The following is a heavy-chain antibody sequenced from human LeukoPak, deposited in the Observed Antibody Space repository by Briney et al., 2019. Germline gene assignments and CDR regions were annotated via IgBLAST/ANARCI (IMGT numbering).Heavy chain of an antibody. Sequence: GGSLRLSCAASGFTFSSYWMSWVRQAPGKGLEWVANIKQDGSEKNYVDSVKGRFTISRDNAKSSLYLQMNSLRAEDTAVYYCARGIAAAGYYYYGMDVWGQGTTVTVSS. CDR2: IKQDGSEK. V-gene: IGHV3-7*01. J-gene: IGHJ6*02. D-gene: IGHD6-13*01. CDR3: ARGIAAAGYYYYGMDV. CDR1: GFTFSSYW.